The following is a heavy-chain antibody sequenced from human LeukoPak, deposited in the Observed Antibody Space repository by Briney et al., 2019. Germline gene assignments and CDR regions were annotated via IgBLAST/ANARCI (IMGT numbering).Heavy chain of an antibody. J-gene: IGHJ4*02. CDR3: ARGPGTLHY. Sequence: SQTLSLTCAISGDSVSSNSAAWTWIRQSPSTGLEWLGRTYFRSKWYSAYAVSVKGRITISPDASKNQFSLQLRSVTPEDTAVYYCARGPGTLHYWGQGSLVTVSS. D-gene: IGHD1-1*01. CDR2: TYFRSKWYS. CDR1: GDSVSSNSAA. V-gene: IGHV6-1*01.